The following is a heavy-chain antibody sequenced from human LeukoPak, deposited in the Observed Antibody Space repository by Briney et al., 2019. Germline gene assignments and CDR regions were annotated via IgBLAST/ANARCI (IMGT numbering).Heavy chain of an antibody. CDR2: IIPILGIA. J-gene: IGHJ6*02. V-gene: IGHV1-69*04. CDR3: ARSFWDIVATMPRDYYGMDV. D-gene: IGHD5-12*01. Sequence: SVKVSCKASGGTFSSYAISWVRQAPGQGLEWMGRIIPILGIANYAQKFQGRVTITADKSTSTAYMELSSLRSEDTAVYYCARSFWDIVATMPRDYYGMDVWGQGTTVTVPS. CDR1: GGTFSSYA.